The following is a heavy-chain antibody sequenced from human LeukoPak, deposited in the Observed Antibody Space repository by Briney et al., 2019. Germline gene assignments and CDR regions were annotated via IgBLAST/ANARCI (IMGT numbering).Heavy chain of an antibody. Sequence: ASVKVSCKASGYTFTSRGFSWVRQAPGQGLEWMGWINADSGNTNYAQKFQGRVTLTTDTSTNTAHMELRSLRSDDTAVYYCARDEVSGGWYNHWGQGTLVTVSS. CDR3: ARDEVSGGWYNH. J-gene: IGHJ4*02. CDR1: GYTFTSRG. CDR2: INADSGNT. V-gene: IGHV1-18*04. D-gene: IGHD6-19*01.